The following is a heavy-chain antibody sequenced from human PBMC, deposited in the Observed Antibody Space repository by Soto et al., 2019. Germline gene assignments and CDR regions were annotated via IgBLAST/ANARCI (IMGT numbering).Heavy chain of an antibody. Sequence: SETLSLTCAVYGGSFSGYYWSWIRQPPGKGLERIGEINHSGSTNYNPSLKSRVTISVDTSKNQFSLKLSSVTAADTAVYYCARGENVLLWFGEPSHYGMDVWGQGTTVTVSS. CDR1: GGSFSGYY. CDR3: ARGENVLLWFGEPSHYGMDV. V-gene: IGHV4-34*01. D-gene: IGHD3-10*01. CDR2: INHSGST. J-gene: IGHJ6*02.